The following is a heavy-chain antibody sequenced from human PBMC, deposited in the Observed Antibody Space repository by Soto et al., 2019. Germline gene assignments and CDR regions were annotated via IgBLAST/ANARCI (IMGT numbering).Heavy chain of an antibody. J-gene: IGHJ6*02. CDR3: ARDRDVSGLWYYYYGMDV. D-gene: IGHD3-10*01. Sequence: LRLSCAASGFTFSSYAMHWVRQAPGKGLEWVAVISYDGSNKYYADSVKGRFTISRDNSKNTLYLQMNSLRAEDTAVYYCARDRDVSGLWYYYYGMDVWGHGTTVTVSS. CDR2: ISYDGSNK. V-gene: IGHV3-30-3*01. CDR1: GFTFSSYA.